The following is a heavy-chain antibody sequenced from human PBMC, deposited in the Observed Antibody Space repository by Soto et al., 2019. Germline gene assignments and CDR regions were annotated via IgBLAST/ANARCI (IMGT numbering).Heavy chain of an antibody. Sequence: QVQLVESGGGVVQPGRSLRLSCAASGFTFSSYGMHWVRQAPGKGLEGVAVISYDGSNKYYADSVKGRFTISRDNSKNTLYLQMKGLRAEDTAVYYCAKDSIAVAGYMYYFDYWGQGTLVTVSS. D-gene: IGHD6-19*01. CDR1: GFTFSSYG. CDR3: AKDSIAVAGYMYYFDY. CDR2: ISYDGSNK. V-gene: IGHV3-30*18. J-gene: IGHJ4*02.